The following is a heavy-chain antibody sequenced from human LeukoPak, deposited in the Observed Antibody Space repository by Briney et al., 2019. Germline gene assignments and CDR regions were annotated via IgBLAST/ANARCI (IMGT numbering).Heavy chain of an antibody. CDR2: ISGSGGST. CDR3: AKVIALDTSMGIFDY. D-gene: IGHD5-18*01. J-gene: IGHJ4*02. CDR1: GFTFSSYA. Sequence: GGSLRLSCAASGFTFSSYAMSWVRQAPGKGLEWVSAISGSGGSTYYADSLRGRFSISRDNSKNTLYLQMNSLRAEDTAIYYCAKVIALDTSMGIFDYWGQGTLVTVSS. V-gene: IGHV3-23*01.